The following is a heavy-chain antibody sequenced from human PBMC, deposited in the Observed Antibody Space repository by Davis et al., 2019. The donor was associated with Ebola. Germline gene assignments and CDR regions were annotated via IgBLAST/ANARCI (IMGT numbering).Heavy chain of an antibody. V-gene: IGHV3-7*03. Sequence: PGGSLRLSCAASGSWYWMTWVRQAPGKGLEWVANIKEDGSEKYYVDSVKGRFTISRDNAENSLYLQMNSLRVEDTALYYCAIIGVRHSGDYWGQGTPVTVSS. D-gene: IGHD7-27*01. CDR2: IKEDGSEK. J-gene: IGHJ4*02. CDR3: AIIGVRHSGDY. CDR1: GSWYW.